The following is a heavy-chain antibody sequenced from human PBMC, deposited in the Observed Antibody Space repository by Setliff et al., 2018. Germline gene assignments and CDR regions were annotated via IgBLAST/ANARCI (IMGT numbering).Heavy chain of an antibody. J-gene: IGHJ3*02. V-gene: IGHV1-24*01. CDR1: GYTFTSYY. D-gene: IGHD5-12*01. Sequence: ASVKVSCKASGYTFTSYYMHWVRQAPGKGLEWMGGFDPEDGETIYAQKFQGRVTMTEDTSTDTAYMELSSLRSEDTAVYYCATLHVDRNAFDIWGQGTMVTVSS. CDR2: FDPEDGET. CDR3: ATLHVDRNAFDI.